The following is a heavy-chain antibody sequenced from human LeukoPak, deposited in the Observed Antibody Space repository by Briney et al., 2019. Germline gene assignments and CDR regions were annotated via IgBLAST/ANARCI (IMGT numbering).Heavy chain of an antibody. V-gene: IGHV1-18*04. CDR3: ARDQEGSGSYWPKYYYYGMDV. J-gene: IGHJ6*04. CDR2: ISAYNGNT. D-gene: IGHD3-10*01. Sequence: ASVKVSCKASGYTFTSYGISWVRQAPGQGLEWMGWISAYNGNTNYAQKLQGRVTMTTDTSTSTAYMELRSLRSDDTAVYYCARDQEGSGSYWPKYYYYGMDVWGEGTTVTVSS. CDR1: GYTFTSYG.